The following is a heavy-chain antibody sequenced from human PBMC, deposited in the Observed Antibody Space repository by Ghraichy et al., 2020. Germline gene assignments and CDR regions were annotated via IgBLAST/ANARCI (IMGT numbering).Heavy chain of an antibody. J-gene: IGHJ4*02. CDR2: IIPLYGSA. Sequence: SVKVSCKASGGPLDSFAISWVRQAPGHGLEWMGGIIPLYGSAKYAQMFQDRLRITADETTSTAYMELSSLRSDDTAVYYCARLGFDSSGYYYHFDYWGQGALVTVSS. CDR1: GGPLDSFA. CDR3: ARLGFDSSGYYYHFDY. D-gene: IGHD3-22*01. V-gene: IGHV1-69*13.